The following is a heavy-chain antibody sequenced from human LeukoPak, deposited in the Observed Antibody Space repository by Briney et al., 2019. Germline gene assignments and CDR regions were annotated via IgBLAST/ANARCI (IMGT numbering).Heavy chain of an antibody. D-gene: IGHD5-24*01. CDR3: AKLRDGYNYVDY. CDR1: GFIFSTYW. CDR2: IKQDGGEE. V-gene: IGHV3-7*03. Sequence: GGSLRLSCAASGFIFSTYWMSWVRQAPGKGLEWVANIKQDGGEEHYVDSVKGRFTISRDNSKNTLYLQMNSLRAEDTAVYYCAKLRDGYNYVDYWGQGTLVTVSS. J-gene: IGHJ4*02.